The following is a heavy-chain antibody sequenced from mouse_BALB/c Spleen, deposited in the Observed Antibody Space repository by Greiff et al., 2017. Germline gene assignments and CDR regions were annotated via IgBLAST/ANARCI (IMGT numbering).Heavy chain of an antibody. CDR1: GFSLTSYG. D-gene: IGHD2-14*01. J-gene: IGHJ4*01. V-gene: IGHV2-9*02. CDR2: IWAGGST. Sequence: QVQLKESGPGLVAPSQSLSITCTVSGFSLTSYGVHWVRQPPGKGLEWLGVIWAGGSTNYNSALMSRLSISKDNSKSQVFLKMNSLQTDDTAMYYCARESNPYRYGAMDYWGQGTSVTVSS. CDR3: ARESNPYRYGAMDY.